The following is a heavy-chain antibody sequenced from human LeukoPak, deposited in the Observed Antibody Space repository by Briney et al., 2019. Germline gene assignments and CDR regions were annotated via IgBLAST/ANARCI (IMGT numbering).Heavy chain of an antibody. J-gene: IGHJ4*02. V-gene: IGHV4-38-2*02. Sequence: SETLSLTCTVSGYSISSGYYWGWIRQPPGKGLEWIGSIYHSGSTYYNPSLKSRVTISVDTSKNQFSLKLSSVTAADTAVYYCARDRGTLSPINDYWGQGTLATVSS. CDR3: ARDRGTLSPINDY. D-gene: IGHD1-26*01. CDR1: GYSISSGYY. CDR2: IYHSGST.